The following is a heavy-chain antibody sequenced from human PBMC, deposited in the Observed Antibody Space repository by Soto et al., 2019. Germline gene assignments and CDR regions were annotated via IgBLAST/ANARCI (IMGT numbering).Heavy chain of an antibody. CDR3: AREFPHYESSDSYSDY. D-gene: IGHD3-22*01. CDR1: GDSVSGNSAA. J-gene: IGHJ4*01. CDR2: TYYRSKWYN. V-gene: IGHV6-1*01. Sequence: SQTLSLTCAISGDSVSGNSAAWNWIRQSPSRGLGWLGRTYYRSKWYNDYAVSVKSRITVTPDTSKNQFSLHLNSVTPEDTAVYYCAREFPHYESSDSYSDYWGHGALVTVSP.